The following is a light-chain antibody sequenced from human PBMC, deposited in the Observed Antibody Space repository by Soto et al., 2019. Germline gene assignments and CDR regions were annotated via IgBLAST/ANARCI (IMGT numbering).Light chain of an antibody. J-gene: IGKJ1*01. CDR1: HSLLHSNGYNY. CDR2: LGS. CDR3: QQYENYWT. Sequence: DIVMTQSPLSLPVTPGEPSSISCSSSHSLLHSNGYNYLDWYLQKPGQSPQLLIYLGSNRASGVPDRFSGSGSGTEFSLTISNLQPDDCATYYCQQYENYWTFGQGTKVDIK. V-gene: IGKV2-28*01.